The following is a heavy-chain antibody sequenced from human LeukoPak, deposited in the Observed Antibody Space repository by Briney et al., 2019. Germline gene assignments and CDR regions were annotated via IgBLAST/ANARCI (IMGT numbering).Heavy chain of an antibody. J-gene: IGHJ3*02. V-gene: IGHV3-49*03. Sequence: GGSLRLSCTASGFTFGDYAMSWFRQAPGKGLEWVGFIRSKAYGGTTEYAASVKGRFTISRDDSKSIAYLQMSSLKTEDTAVYYCTREYKDGDSSGYPDAFDIWGQGTMVTVSS. CDR3: TREYKDGDSSGYPDAFDI. D-gene: IGHD3-22*01. CDR1: GFTFGDYA. CDR2: IRSKAYGGTT.